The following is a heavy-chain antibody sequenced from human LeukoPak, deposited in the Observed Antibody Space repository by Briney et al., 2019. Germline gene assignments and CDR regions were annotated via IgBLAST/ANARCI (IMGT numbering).Heavy chain of an antibody. V-gene: IGHV1-18*01. Sequence: ASVKVSCKASGYTFTSYGISWVRQAPGQGLEWMGWISAYNGNTNYAQKLQGRVTMTTDTSTSTAYMELRSLRSDDTAVYYCARDAGYSSSWYSHGGWFDPWGQGTLVTVSS. CDR3: ARDAGYSSSWYSHGGWFDP. CDR1: GYTFTSYG. J-gene: IGHJ5*02. D-gene: IGHD6-13*01. CDR2: ISAYNGNT.